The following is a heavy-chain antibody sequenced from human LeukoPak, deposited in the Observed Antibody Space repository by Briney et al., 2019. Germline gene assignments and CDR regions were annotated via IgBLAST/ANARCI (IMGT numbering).Heavy chain of an antibody. J-gene: IGHJ4*02. CDR1: GYTFTSYG. D-gene: IGHD3-22*01. Sequence: ASVKVSCKASGYTFTSYGISWVRQAPGQGLEWMGWISAYNGNTNYAQKLQGRVTMTTDTSTSTAYMELSSLRSEDTAVYYCARDLEEDSSGYRGGGFDYWGQGTLVTVSS. CDR2: ISAYNGNT. V-gene: IGHV1-18*01. CDR3: ARDLEEDSSGYRGGGFDY.